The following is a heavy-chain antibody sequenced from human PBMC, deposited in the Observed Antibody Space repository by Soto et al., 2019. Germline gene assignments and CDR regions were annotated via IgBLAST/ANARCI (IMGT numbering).Heavy chain of an antibody. Sequence: PGGSLRLSCAASGFTFSRYSMKWVRQAPGKGLEWVSSSSGSSSYINYADSVKGRFTISRDNAKNSLYLKMNSLRADDTDVYYCERLEQSSDVWGQANTVTVT. CDR3: ERLEQSSDV. D-gene: IGHD6-19*01. V-gene: IGHV3-21*01. CDR1: GFTFSRYS. J-gene: IGHJ6*02. CDR2: SSGSSSYI.